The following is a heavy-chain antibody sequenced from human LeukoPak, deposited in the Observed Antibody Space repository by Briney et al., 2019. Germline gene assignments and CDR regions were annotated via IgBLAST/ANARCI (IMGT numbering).Heavy chain of an antibody. CDR2: IYASGST. D-gene: IGHD1-26*01. CDR1: GGSISSYY. V-gene: IGHV4-4*08. J-gene: IGHJ4*02. CDR3: ARGEGYSGNWYPYFDY. Sequence: SETLSLTCTVSGGSISSYYWSWIRQPPGKGLEWIGRIYASGSTNYNPSLKSRVTISVDTSKSQFSLRLSSVTAADTAVYYCARGEGYSGNWYPYFDYWGQGALVTVSS.